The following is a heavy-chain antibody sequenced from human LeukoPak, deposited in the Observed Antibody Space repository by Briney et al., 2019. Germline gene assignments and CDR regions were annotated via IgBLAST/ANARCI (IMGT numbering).Heavy chain of an antibody. CDR1: GGSISSYY. D-gene: IGHD2-2*01. V-gene: IGHV4-4*07. CDR3: ARGPIVVVPAAVYYYYYGMDV. J-gene: IGHJ6*02. CDR2: IYTSGST. Sequence: SETLSLTCTVSGGSISSYYWSWIRQPAGKGLEWIWRIYTSGSTNYNPSLKSRVTMSVDTSKNQFSLKLSSVTAADTAVYYCARGPIVVVPAAVYYYYYGMDVWGQGTTVTVSS.